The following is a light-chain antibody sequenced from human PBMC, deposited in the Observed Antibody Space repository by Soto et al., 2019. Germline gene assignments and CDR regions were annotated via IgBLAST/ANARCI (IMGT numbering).Light chain of an antibody. CDR2: DVR. CDR1: SSDVGGYNY. J-gene: IGLJ1*01. Sequence: QSALTQPASVSGSPGQSITISCTGTSSDVGGYNYVSWYQQHPGKAPKLMIYDVRNQPSGVSNRFSGSKSVNTASLTISGLQAEDEADYYCSSYTTSSTYVFGTGTKVTVL. V-gene: IGLV2-14*01. CDR3: SSYTTSSTYV.